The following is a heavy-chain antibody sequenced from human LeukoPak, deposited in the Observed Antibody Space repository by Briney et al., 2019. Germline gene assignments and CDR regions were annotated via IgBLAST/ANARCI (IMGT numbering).Heavy chain of an antibody. CDR3: ARGPYSGSYYRFDY. J-gene: IGHJ4*02. D-gene: IGHD1-26*01. CDR1: GFTFSSYG. V-gene: IGHV3-30*02. CDR2: IRYDGSNK. Sequence: GGSLRLSCAASGFTFSSYGMHWVRQAPGKGLEWVAFIRYDGSNKYYAGSVKGRFTISRDNSKNTLYLQMNSLRAEDTAVFYCARGPYSGSYYRFDYWGQGTLVTVSS.